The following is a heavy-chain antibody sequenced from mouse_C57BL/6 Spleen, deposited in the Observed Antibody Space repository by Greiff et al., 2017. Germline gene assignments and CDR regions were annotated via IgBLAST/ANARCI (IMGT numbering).Heavy chain of an antibody. CDR3: ARKGLVYFDY. V-gene: IGHV1-64*01. D-gene: IGHD3-3*01. J-gene: IGHJ2*01. Sequence: QVQLQQPGAELVKPGASVKLSCKASGYTFTSYWMHWVKQRPGQGLEWIGMIHPNSGSTNYNEKFKRKATLTVDKSSSTAYMQLSSLTSEDSAVYYCARKGLVYFDYWGQGTTLTVSA. CDR1: GYTFTSYW. CDR2: IHPNSGST.